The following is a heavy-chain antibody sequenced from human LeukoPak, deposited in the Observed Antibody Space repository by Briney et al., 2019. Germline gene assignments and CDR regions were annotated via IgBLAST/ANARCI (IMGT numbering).Heavy chain of an antibody. D-gene: IGHD3-3*01. CDR3: ARGCDFWSGYYRRSRATTKFDY. Sequence: SETLSLTCAVYGGSFSGYYWSWIRQPPGKGLEWIGEINHSGSTNYNPSLKSRVTISVDTSKNQFSLKLSSVTAADTAVYYCARGCDFWSGYYRRSRATTKFDYWGQGTLVTVSS. V-gene: IGHV4-34*01. CDR1: GGSFSGYY. J-gene: IGHJ4*02. CDR2: INHSGST.